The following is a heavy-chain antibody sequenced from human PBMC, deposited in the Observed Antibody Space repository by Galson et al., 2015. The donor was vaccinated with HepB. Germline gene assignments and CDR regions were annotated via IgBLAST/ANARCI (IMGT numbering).Heavy chain of an antibody. Sequence: KLQGRVTMTTDTSTSTAYMELRSLRSDDTAVYYCARGVYYDSSGCYQFDPWGQGTLVTVSS. J-gene: IGHJ5*02. V-gene: IGHV1-18*01. D-gene: IGHD3-22*01. CDR3: ARGVYYDSSGCYQFDP.